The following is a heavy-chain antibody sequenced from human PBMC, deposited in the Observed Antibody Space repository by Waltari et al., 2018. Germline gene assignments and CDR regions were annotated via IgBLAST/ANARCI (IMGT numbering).Heavy chain of an antibody. CDR2: ISSSGSTI. CDR3: ARELAVAGGFDY. Sequence: CAASGFTFSSYEMNWVRQAPGKGLEWVSYISSSGSTIYYADSVKGRFTISRDNAKNSLYLQMNSLRAEDTAVYYCARELAVAGGFDYWGQGTLVTVSS. J-gene: IGHJ4*02. CDR1: GFTFSSYE. D-gene: IGHD6-19*01. V-gene: IGHV3-48*03.